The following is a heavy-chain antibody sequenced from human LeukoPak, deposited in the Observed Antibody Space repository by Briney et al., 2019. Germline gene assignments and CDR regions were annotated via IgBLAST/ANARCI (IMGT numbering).Heavy chain of an antibody. CDR2: ISSGSRTI. V-gene: IGHV3-48*01. J-gene: IGHJ4*02. Sequence: GGSLRLSCAASGFSFSSYSMNWVRQAPGRGLEWISYISSGSRTIFYADSVKGRFTISRDNAKNSLYLLMNNLGADDTAVYYCVRESRTGDRDFDYWGQGTLITVSS. D-gene: IGHD7-27*01. CDR3: VRESRTGDRDFDY. CDR1: GFSFSSYS.